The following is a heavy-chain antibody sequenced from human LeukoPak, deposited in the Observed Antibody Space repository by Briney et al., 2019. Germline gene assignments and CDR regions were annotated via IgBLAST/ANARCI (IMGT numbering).Heavy chain of an antibody. CDR3: ARVKFGDSDYYMDV. Sequence: GGSLRLSCAASGFTFSSYGMHWVRQAPGKGLEWVSVIYSGGSTYYADSVKGRFTISRDNSKNTLYLQMNSLRAEDTAVYYCARVKFGDSDYYMDVWGKGTTVTISS. CDR2: IYSGGST. D-gene: IGHD3-10*01. J-gene: IGHJ6*03. V-gene: IGHV3-NL1*01. CDR1: GFTFSSYG.